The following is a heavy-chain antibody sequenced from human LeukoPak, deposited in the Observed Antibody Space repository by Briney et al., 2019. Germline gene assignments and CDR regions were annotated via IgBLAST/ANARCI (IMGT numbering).Heavy chain of an antibody. J-gene: IGHJ4*02. V-gene: IGHV3-74*01. D-gene: IGHD3-10*01. CDR2: ISYDGGGT. CDR1: GFMFSDYW. CDR3: VRNLVRGVVYFDS. Sequence: PGGSLRLSCAASGFMFSDYWMHWVRQSPGKGLAWVSRISYDGGGTNYAESVKGRFSISRDNAKNTLYLQMNSLRAEDTAVYYCVRNLVRGVVYFDSWGQGALVTVSS.